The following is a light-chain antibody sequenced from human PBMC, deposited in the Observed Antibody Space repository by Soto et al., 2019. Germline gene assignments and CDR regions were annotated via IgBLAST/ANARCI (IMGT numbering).Light chain of an antibody. CDR2: DAS. CDR3: QQYNSWPIT. CDR1: QGVSSN. V-gene: IGKV3-15*01. Sequence: EIVMTQSPATLSVSPGERATLSCRASQGVSSNLAWYQQKPGQAPRLLIYDASTRATGIPARFSGSGSGTEFILTISSLQSEDYAVYYCQQYNSWPITFDQGTRLEIK. J-gene: IGKJ5*01.